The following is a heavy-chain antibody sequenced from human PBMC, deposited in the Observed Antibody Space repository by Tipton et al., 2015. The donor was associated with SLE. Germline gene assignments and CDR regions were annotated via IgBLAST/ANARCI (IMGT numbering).Heavy chain of an antibody. D-gene: IGHD1-7*01. CDR1: GFTFSSYA. Sequence: SLRLSCAASGFTFSSYAMSWVRQAPGKGLEWVSGISGSGGSTYYADSVKGRFTISRDNSKNTLYLQMNSLRAEDTAVYYCARDKGWTGTGYCYFDLWGRGTLVSVSS. CDR2: ISGSGGST. J-gene: IGHJ2*01. V-gene: IGHV3-23*01. CDR3: ARDKGWTGTGYCYFDL.